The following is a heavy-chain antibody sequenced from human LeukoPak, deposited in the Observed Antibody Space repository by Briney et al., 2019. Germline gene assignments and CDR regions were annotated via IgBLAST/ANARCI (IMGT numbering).Heavy chain of an antibody. J-gene: IGHJ4*02. V-gene: IGHV3-21*01. CDR1: GFTFSSYS. CDR2: ISSSSSYI. CDR3: ARGYYGSGSSYSIDY. Sequence: GGSLRLSGAASGFTFSSYSMNWVRQAPGKGLEWVSSISSSSSYIYYADSVKGRFTISRDNAKNSLYLQMNSLRAEDTAVYYCARGYYGSGSSYSIDYWGQGTLVTVSS. D-gene: IGHD3-10*01.